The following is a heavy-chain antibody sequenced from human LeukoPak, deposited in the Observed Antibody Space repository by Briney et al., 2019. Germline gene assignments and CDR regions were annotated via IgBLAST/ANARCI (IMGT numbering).Heavy chain of an antibody. CDR3: AKGSNGVVVYWFDP. V-gene: IGHV3-23*01. D-gene: IGHD2-15*01. CDR2: ISGSGGST. Sequence: PGGSLRLSCAASGFTFSSYAMSWVRQAPGKGLEWVSAISGSGGSTYYADSVKGRFTISRDDSKNTLYLQMNSLRAEDTAVYYCAKGSNGVVVYWFDPWGQGTLVTVSS. CDR1: GFTFSSYA. J-gene: IGHJ5*02.